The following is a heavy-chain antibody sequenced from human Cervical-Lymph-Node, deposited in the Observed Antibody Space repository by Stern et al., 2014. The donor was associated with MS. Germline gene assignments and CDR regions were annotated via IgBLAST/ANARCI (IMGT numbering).Heavy chain of an antibody. CDR1: GYSFTNYW. Sequence: VQLVQSGAEVKKPGESLKISCKTAGYSFTNYWIGWVRQMPGKGLGWMGIIYPSDSDTRYSPSFQGQVIISADKSIGTAYLQWRSLKASDSGIYYCARGAPPENWGQGTLVTVSS. CDR2: IYPSDSDT. J-gene: IGHJ4*02. CDR3: ARGAPPEN. V-gene: IGHV5-51*03. D-gene: IGHD1-26*01.